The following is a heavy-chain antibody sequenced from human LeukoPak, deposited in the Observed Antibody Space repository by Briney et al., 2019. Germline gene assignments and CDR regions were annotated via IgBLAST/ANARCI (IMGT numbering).Heavy chain of an antibody. Sequence: PGGSLRLSCAASGFTFSSYVMHWVRQAPWKGLEYVSGISSNGGTTYYANSVEGRFTISRDNSKNTLSLQMGSLRVEDMAVYYCARGRIIRGTSSSYYGMDVWGQGTTVSLSS. CDR2: ISSNGGTT. CDR1: GFTFSSYV. J-gene: IGHJ6*02. CDR3: ARGRIIRGTSSSYYGMDV. V-gene: IGHV3-64*01. D-gene: IGHD2/OR15-2a*01.